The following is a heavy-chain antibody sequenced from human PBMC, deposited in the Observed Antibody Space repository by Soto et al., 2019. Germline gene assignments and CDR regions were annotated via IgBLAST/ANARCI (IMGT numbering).Heavy chain of an antibody. J-gene: IGHJ5*02. CDR2: IYYSGST. CDR1: GGSISSYY. Sequence: LSLTCTVSGGSISSYYWSWIRQPPGKGLEWIGYIYYSGSTNYNPSLKSRVTISVDTSKNQFSLKLSSVTAADTAVYYCARVGVAAAGTEWFDPWGQGTLVTVSS. D-gene: IGHD6-13*01. V-gene: IGHV4-59*01. CDR3: ARVGVAAAGTEWFDP.